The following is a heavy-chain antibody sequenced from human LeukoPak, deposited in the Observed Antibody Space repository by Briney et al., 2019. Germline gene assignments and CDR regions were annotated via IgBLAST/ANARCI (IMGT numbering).Heavy chain of an antibody. J-gene: IGHJ4*02. CDR3: ARALGSGSYYQAY. Sequence: ASVKVSCKASGFTFTDYYMHWVRQALGQGLEWMGWINLNSGATGSAQKFQGSVTMTRDTSISTAYMELSRLRSDGTAVFYCARALGSGSYYQAYWGQGTLVTVSS. CDR2: INLNSGAT. V-gene: IGHV1-2*02. D-gene: IGHD3-10*01. CDR1: GFTFTDYY.